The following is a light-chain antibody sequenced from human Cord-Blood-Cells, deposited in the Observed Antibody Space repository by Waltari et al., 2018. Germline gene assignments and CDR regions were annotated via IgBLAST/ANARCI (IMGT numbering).Light chain of an antibody. J-gene: IGKJ4*01. Sequence: IVLTQSPATLSLSPGERATLSCRASQRVSSYLAWYQQKPGQAPRLLIYDASNRATGIPARFRGSGSGTDFALTISSLEPEDFAVYYCQQRSTFGGGTKVEIK. CDR1: QRVSSY. V-gene: IGKV3-11*01. CDR3: QQRST. CDR2: DAS.